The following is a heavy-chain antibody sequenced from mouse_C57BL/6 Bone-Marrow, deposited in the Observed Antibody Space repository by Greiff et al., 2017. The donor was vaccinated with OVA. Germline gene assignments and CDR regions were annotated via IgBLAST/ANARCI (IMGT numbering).Heavy chain of an antibody. CDR3: ARGDWSYYYAMDY. D-gene: IGHD3-3*01. J-gene: IGHJ4*01. Sequence: QVQLQQSGPGLVQPSQSLSITCTVSGFSFTSYGVHWVRQSPGKGLEWLGVIWSGGSTDYNAAFISRLSISKDNSKSQVFLKMNSLQADDTAIYYCARGDWSYYYAMDYWGQGTSVTVSS. V-gene: IGHV2-2*01. CDR1: GFSFTSYG. CDR2: IWSGGST.